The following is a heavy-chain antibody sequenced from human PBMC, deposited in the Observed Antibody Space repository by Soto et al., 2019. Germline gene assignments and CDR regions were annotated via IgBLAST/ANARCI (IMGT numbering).Heavy chain of an antibody. Sequence: GGSLRLSCAVCGFNFGVYWMSWVRQAPGNGPEWVASIKPDGSEIGYVESVRGRFTISRDTAQNSLYLQMNSLRVEDTAVYYCARGKSWSDPWGQGTLVTVSS. J-gene: IGHJ5*02. CDR2: IKPDGSEI. CDR3: ARGKSWSDP. V-gene: IGHV3-7*03. CDR1: GFNFGVYW. D-gene: IGHD3-3*01.